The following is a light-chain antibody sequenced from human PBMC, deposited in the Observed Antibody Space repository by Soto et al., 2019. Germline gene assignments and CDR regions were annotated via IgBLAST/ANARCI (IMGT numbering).Light chain of an antibody. CDR2: WAS. J-gene: IGKJ4*01. CDR1: QSVLYRSNNKNY. V-gene: IGKV4-1*01. Sequence: DIVMTQSPDSLAVSLGERATINCKSSQSVLYRSNNKNYLAWYQQKPGQPPKLLIYWASTRESGVPDRFSGSGSWKDFALTITSLQAEDVGVDHCQQCYSTQLTLCGGTKVDIK. CDR3: QQCYSTQLT.